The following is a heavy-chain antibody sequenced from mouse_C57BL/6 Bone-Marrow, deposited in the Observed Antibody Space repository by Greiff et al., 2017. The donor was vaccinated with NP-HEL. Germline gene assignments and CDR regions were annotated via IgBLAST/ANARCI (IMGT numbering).Heavy chain of an antibody. V-gene: IGHV1-15*01. J-gene: IGHJ2*01. CDR1: GYTFTDYE. Sequence: QVQLQQSGAELVRPGASVTLSCKASGYTFTDYEMHWVKQTPVHGLEWIGAIDPETGGTAYNQKFKGKAILTADKSSSTAYMELRSLTSEDSAVYYCTRGLGGGDYRGQGTTLTVSS. CDR3: TRGLGGGDY. CDR2: IDPETGGT. D-gene: IGHD3-3*01.